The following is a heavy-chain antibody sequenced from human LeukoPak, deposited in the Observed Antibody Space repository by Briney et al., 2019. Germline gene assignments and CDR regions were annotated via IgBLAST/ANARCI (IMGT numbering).Heavy chain of an antibody. CDR1: GGSISSGSYY. CDR3: ARDRSSSGLDYFDY. V-gene: IGHV4-61*02. CDR2: IYTSGST. D-gene: IGHD6-13*01. Sequence: SETLSLTCTVSGGSISSGSYYWSWIRQPAGKGLEWIGRIYTSGSTNYNPSLKSRVTISVDTSKNQFSLKLSSVTAADTAVYYCARDRSSSGLDYFDYWGQGTLVTVSS. J-gene: IGHJ4*02.